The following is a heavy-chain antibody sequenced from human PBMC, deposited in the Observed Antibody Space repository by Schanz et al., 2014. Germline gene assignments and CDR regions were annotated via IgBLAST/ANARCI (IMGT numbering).Heavy chain of an antibody. CDR3: ARGEANWGQY. CDR2: INTNTGNP. V-gene: IGHV7-4-1*02. J-gene: IGHJ4*02. D-gene: IGHD7-27*01. CDR1: GYNFTTYT. Sequence: QEQLVQSGSELTRPGASVKVSCKASGYNFTTYTMNWVRQAPGQGLEWMGWINTNTGNPTYAQGFTGRFVFSLDTSVSTAYLQISFLKADDTAVFFCARGEANWGQYWGQGTLVTVSS.